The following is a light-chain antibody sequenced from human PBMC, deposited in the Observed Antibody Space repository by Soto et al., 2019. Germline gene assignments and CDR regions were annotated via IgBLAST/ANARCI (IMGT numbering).Light chain of an antibody. V-gene: IGLV2-14*03. Sequence: QSALTQPASVSVFPGQSITISCTRTSSDVGGYNYVSWYQHHPGKAPKLMIFDVSNRPSGVSNRFSGSKSGNTASLTISGLQPEDEADYYCSSYTTSNTRQIVFGTGTKVTVL. CDR1: SSDVGGYNY. CDR2: DVS. J-gene: IGLJ1*01. CDR3: SSYTTSNTRQIV.